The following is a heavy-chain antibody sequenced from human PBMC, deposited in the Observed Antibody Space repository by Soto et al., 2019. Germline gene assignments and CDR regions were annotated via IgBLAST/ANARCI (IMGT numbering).Heavy chain of an antibody. Sequence: SETLSLTCTVSGGSISIYYWSWMRQPPGKGLEWIGYIYYSGSTNYNPSLKSRVTISVDTSKNQFSLKLSSVTAADTAVYYCAASNYYDSSGYGGCFDYWGQGTLVTVSS. CDR1: GGSISIYY. CDR2: IYYSGST. V-gene: IGHV4-59*01. CDR3: AASNYYDSSGYGGCFDY. D-gene: IGHD3-22*01. J-gene: IGHJ4*02.